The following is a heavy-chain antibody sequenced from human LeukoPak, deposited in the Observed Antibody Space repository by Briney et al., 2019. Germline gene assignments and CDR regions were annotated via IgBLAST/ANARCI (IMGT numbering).Heavy chain of an antibody. J-gene: IGHJ4*02. V-gene: IGHV3-30*01. CDR3: ARGGLGYCTTSSCHSRLPFDR. D-gene: IGHD2-2*01. Sequence: PGRSLRLSCAASGFTFSSYAMHWVRQAPGKGLEWVAVISYDGSNKYYADSVKGRFTISRDNSKNTLYLQMNSLRAEDTAVYYCARGGLGYCTTSSCHSRLPFDRWGPGILVTVSS. CDR2: ISYDGSNK. CDR1: GFTFSSYA.